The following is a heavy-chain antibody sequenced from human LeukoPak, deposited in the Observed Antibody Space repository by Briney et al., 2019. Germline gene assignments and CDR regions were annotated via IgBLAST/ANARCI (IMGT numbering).Heavy chain of an antibody. J-gene: IGHJ3*02. D-gene: IGHD2-21*02. CDR1: GASISSYY. V-gene: IGHV4-59*01. CDR2: IYYSGST. Sequence: PSETLSLTCTVSGASISSYYWSWIRQPPGQGLEWIGYIYYSGSTNYNPSLKSRVSISVDTSKNQFSLKLSSVTAADTAVYYCARGAYCGGDCYSYPHDAFDIWGQGTMVTVSS. CDR3: ARGAYCGGDCYSYPHDAFDI.